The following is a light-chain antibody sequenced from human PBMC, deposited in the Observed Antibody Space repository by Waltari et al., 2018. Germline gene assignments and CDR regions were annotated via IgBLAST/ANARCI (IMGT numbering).Light chain of an antibody. CDR3: ALYMGSGIWV. J-gene: IGLJ3*02. CDR2: KAN. CDR1: SGSLSTTSY. V-gene: IGLV8-61*01. Sequence: QTVVTQEPSLSVSPGGTVTLTCALSSGSLSTTSYATWYQQTTGQAPRTLVYKANARSAGVPDRFSGAILGNTAARTITGAQADDESDYYCALYMGSGIWVFGGGTRLTVL.